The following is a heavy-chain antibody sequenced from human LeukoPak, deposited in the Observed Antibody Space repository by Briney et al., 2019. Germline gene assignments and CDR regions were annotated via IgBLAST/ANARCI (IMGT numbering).Heavy chain of an antibody. J-gene: IGHJ4*02. CDR3: ARDGEMATIENYFEY. D-gene: IGHD5-24*01. V-gene: IGHV4-39*07. Sequence: SETLSLTCTVSGGSISSSSYYWGWIRQPPGKGLEWIGSIHYSGSTHYNPSLKSRVTISLDTSKNQFSLKLSSVTAADTAVYYCARDGEMATIENYFEYWGQGTLVTVSS. CDR2: IHYSGST. CDR1: GGSISSSSYY.